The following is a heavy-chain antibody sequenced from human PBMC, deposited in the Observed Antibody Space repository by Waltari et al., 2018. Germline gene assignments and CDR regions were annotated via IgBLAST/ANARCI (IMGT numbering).Heavy chain of an antibody. D-gene: IGHD2-2*01. J-gene: IGHJ5*02. CDR1: GGSISSYY. CDR2: IYTSGST. Sequence: QVQLQESGPGLVKPSETLSLTCTVSGGSISSYYWSWIRQPAGKGLEWIGRIYTSGSTNYNPALKGRVTRSVDTSKNQFSLKLGSVTAADTAVYYCARDPPPYCSSTSCHRGGWFDPWGQGTLVTVSS. V-gene: IGHV4-4*07. CDR3: ARDPPPYCSSTSCHRGGWFDP.